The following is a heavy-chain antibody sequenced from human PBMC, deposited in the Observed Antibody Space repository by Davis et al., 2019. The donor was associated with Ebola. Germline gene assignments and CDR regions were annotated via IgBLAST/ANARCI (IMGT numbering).Heavy chain of an antibody. CDR1: GFTFDDYA. J-gene: IGHJ6*02. V-gene: IGHV3-20*04. D-gene: IGHD1-7*01. CDR3: ARLVLELPAYYYGMDV. CDR2: INWNGGST. Sequence: GGSLRLSCAASGFTFDDYAMSWVRQAPGKGLEWVSGINWNGGSTGYVDSVKGRFTISRDNAKNSLYLQMNSLRAEDTAVYYCARLVLELPAYYYGMDVWGQGTTVTVSS.